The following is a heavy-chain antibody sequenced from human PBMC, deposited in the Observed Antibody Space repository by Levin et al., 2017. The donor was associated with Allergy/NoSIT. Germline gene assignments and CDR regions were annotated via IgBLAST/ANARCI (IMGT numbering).Heavy chain of an antibody. CDR2: IKTNGNEA. Sequence: GGSLRLSCVVSGFSASAHWMHWVRQAPGRGPVWVARIKTNGNEASYGDPVQGRFRISRDNAMNTVYLEMNSLRVEDTAVYYCARDLVMGSGSLDSWGRGTLVTVSS. CDR1: GFSASAHW. V-gene: IGHV3-74*01. D-gene: IGHD3-10*01. CDR3: ARDLVMGSGSLDS. J-gene: IGHJ4*02.